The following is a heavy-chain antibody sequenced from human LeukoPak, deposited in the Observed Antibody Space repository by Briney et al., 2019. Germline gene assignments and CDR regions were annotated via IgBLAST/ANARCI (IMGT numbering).Heavy chain of an antibody. D-gene: IGHD3-22*01. CDR1: GYTFTSYG. V-gene: IGHV1-18*01. Sequence: GASVKVSCKASGYTFTSYGISWVRQAPGQGLEWMGWISAYNGNTNYAQKLQGRVTMTTDTSTSTAYMELRSLRSDDTAVYYCARGSFKNYYDSSGQLDYWGQGTLVTVSS. CDR3: ARGSFKNYYDSSGQLDY. J-gene: IGHJ4*02. CDR2: ISAYNGNT.